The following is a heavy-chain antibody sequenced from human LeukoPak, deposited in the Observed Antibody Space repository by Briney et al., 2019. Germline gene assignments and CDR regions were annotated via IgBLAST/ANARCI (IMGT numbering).Heavy chain of an antibody. V-gene: IGHV3-15*01. CDR1: GFTFSNAW. D-gene: IGHD1-26*01. CDR3: TTEHTLGKVGAIDY. CDR2: IKSKADGGTT. J-gene: IGHJ4*02. Sequence: GGSLRLSCAASGFTFSNAWMSWVRQAPGKGLKWVGRIKSKADGGTTDYAAPVKDRFTISRDDSKNTLYLQMNSLKTEDTAVYYCTTEHTLGKVGAIDYWGQGTLVTVSS.